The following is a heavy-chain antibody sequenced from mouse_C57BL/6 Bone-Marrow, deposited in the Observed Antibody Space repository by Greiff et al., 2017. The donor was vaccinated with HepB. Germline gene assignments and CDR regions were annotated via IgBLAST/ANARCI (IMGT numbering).Heavy chain of an antibody. CDR2: ISDGGSYT. Sequence: EVQVVESGGGLVKPGGSLKLSCAASGFTFSSYAMSWVRQTPEKRLEWVATISDGGSYTYYPDNVKGRFTISRDNAKNNLYLQMSHLKSEDTAMYYCARVRRDWYFDVWGTGTTVTVSS. V-gene: IGHV5-4*01. CDR1: GFTFSSYA. J-gene: IGHJ1*03. CDR3: ARVRRDWYFDV.